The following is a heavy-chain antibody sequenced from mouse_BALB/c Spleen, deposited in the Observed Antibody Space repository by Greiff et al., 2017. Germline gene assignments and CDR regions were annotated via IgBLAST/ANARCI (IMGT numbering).Heavy chain of an antibody. J-gene: IGHJ4*01. Sequence: EVMLVESGGGLVKPGGSLKLSCAASGFTFSSYAMSWVRQSPEKRLEWVAEISSGGSYTYYPDTVTGRFTISRDNAKNTLYLEMSSLRSEDTAMYYCARKSWDDYAMDYWGQGTSVTVSS. CDR3: ARKSWDDYAMDY. CDR2: ISSGGSYT. V-gene: IGHV5-9-4*01. CDR1: GFTFSSYA. D-gene: IGHD4-1*01.